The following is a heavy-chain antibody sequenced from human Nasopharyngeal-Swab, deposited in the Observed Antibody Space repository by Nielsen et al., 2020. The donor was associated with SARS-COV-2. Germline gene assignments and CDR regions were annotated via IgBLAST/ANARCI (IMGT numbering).Heavy chain of an antibody. CDR3: GRGGKLGALDI. D-gene: IGHD3-16*01. CDR1: GLPFTKSW. J-gene: IGHJ3*02. CDR2: IKQDGSDK. Sequence: GGSLRLSCAASGLPFTKSWMSWVRQAPGKGLEWVANIKQDGSDKYYVDSVKGRFTISRDNAKNSLELQMNSLRVEDTAVYYCGRGGKLGALDIWGQGTMVTVSS. V-gene: IGHV3-7*01.